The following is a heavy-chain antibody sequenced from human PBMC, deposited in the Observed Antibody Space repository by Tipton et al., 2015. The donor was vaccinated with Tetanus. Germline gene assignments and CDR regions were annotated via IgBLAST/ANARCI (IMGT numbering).Heavy chain of an antibody. CDR2: AYNSGST. CDR3: ARDQARGARGWNYFAY. Sequence: TLSLTCTVSGGSISSGGYYWSWIRQHPGKGLEWIGDAYNSGSTYYNPSLKSRVTILVDTTKNQFSLKLKSVTAADTAVYYCARDQARGARGWNYFAYWGQGSLVTVSS. J-gene: IGHJ4*02. CDR1: GGSISSGGYY. V-gene: IGHV4-31*03. D-gene: IGHD1-26*01.